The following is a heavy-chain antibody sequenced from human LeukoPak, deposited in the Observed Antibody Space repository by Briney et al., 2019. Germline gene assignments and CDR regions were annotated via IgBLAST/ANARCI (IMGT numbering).Heavy chain of an antibody. CDR1: GFSVSDYS. Sequence: PGGSLRLSCAASGFSVSDYSISWIRQSPGKGPEWISYVMSGRGSTNYADSVKGRFTISRDHAKNSVALQLDGLRADDTAVYFCTRERRGSYYAFESWGQGTLVTVSS. CDR3: TRERRGSYYAFES. V-gene: IGHV3-11*05. D-gene: IGHD3-16*01. CDR2: VMSGRGST. J-gene: IGHJ4*02.